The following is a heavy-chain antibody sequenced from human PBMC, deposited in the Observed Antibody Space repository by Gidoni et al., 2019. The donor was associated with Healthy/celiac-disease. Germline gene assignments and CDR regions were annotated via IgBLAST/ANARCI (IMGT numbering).Heavy chain of an antibody. CDR1: GFTVSSNY. J-gene: IGHJ3*02. CDR2: IYSGGST. Sequence: EVQLVESGGGLVQPGGSLRLSCAAFGFTVSSNYMSWVRQAPGKGLGWVSVIYSGGSTYYADSVKGRFTISRDNSKNTLYLQMNSLRAEDTAVYYCARDSCSGGSCHLDIWGQGTMVTVSS. V-gene: IGHV3-66*01. D-gene: IGHD2-15*01. CDR3: ARDSCSGGSCHLDI.